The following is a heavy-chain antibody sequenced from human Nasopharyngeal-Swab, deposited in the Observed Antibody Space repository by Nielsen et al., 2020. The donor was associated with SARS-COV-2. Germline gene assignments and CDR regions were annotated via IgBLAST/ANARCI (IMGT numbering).Heavy chain of an antibody. J-gene: IGHJ4*02. Sequence: GESLKISCAASGFTFSSYSMNWVRQAPGKGLEWVSSISSSSSYIYYADSVKGRFTTSRDNAKNSLYLQMNSLRAEDTAVYYCAREMVGAPFDYWGQGTLVTVSS. CDR3: AREMVGAPFDY. CDR1: GFTFSSYS. V-gene: IGHV3-21*01. D-gene: IGHD1-26*01. CDR2: ISSSSSYI.